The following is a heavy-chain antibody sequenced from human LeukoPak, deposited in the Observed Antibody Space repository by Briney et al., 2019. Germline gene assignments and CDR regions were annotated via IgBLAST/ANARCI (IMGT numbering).Heavy chain of an antibody. V-gene: IGHV1-2*02. D-gene: IGHD1-26*01. Sequence: ASVKVSCKASGYTFTDYYIHWVRQAPGQGLEWMGWINPNSGGTNYAQKLQGRVTMTTDTSTSTAYMELRSLRSDDTAVYYCARSQTPYSGSYHYYFDYWGQGTLVTVSS. CDR2: INPNSGGT. CDR3: ARSQTPYSGSYHYYFDY. CDR1: GYTFTDYY. J-gene: IGHJ4*02.